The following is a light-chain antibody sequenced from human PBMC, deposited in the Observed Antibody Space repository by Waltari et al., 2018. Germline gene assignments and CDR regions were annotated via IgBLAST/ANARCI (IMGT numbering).Light chain of an antibody. J-gene: IGLJ2*01. CDR3: ATWDDSLRGPV. CDR1: SPNIGRSH. CDR2: RNN. V-gene: IGLV1-47*01. Sequence: QSVLTQPPSASGTPGQRVTISCSGSSPNIGRSHVYWYQQLPGTAPKLLIYRNNQRPSAGPDRVSGSKAGTSASLAISGLRSEDEADYYCATWDDSLRGPVFGGGTKLTVL.